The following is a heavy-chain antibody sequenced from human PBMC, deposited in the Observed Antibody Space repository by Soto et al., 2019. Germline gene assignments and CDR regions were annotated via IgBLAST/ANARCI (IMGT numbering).Heavy chain of an antibody. CDR1: GFTFNTYH. Sequence: GSLRLSCAASGFTFNTYHMTWVRQAPGKGLEWVSSISSTAGRTSSYADSVKGRFAISRDFSDNTVYLQMNNLRVVDTAVYFCAKGVLSFHYGMEVWGQGTTVTVS. J-gene: IGHJ6*02. CDR3: AKGVLSFHYGMEV. V-gene: IGHV3-23*01. CDR2: ISSTAGRTS. D-gene: IGHD3-10*01.